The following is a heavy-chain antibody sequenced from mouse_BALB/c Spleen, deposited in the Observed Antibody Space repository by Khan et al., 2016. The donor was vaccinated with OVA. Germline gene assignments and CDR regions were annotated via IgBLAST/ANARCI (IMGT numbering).Heavy chain of an antibody. CDR3: VNHGSSSAWFTY. D-gene: IGHD1-1*01. CDR2: INPSTDYT. J-gene: IGHJ3*01. V-gene: IGHV1-7*01. Sequence: QVQLKESGAELAKPGASVKMSCKASGYTFTSYWMHWVKQRPGQGLEWIGYINPSTDYTEYNQKFKDKATLTVDKSSSTAYMQLTSLTSEDSAVYCGVNHGSSSAWFTYWGQGTLVTVSA. CDR1: GYTFTSYW.